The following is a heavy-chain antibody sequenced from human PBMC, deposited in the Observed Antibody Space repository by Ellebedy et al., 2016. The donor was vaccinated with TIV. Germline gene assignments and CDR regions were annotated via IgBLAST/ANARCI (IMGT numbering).Heavy chain of an antibody. CDR3: ARDQSYYFDY. CDR2: IIPIFGTA. J-gene: IGHJ4*02. Sequence: SVKVSXXASGGTFSSYAISWVRQAPGQGLEWMGGIIPIFGTANYAQKFQGRVTITADESTSTAYMELSSLRSEDTAVYYCARDQSYYFDYWGQGTLVTVSS. CDR1: GGTFSSYA. V-gene: IGHV1-69*13.